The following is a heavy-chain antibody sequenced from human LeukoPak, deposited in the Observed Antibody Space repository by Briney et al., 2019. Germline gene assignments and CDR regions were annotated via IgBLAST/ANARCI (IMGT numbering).Heavy chain of an antibody. J-gene: IGHJ6*03. CDR1: GGSISSNNW. CDR2: IYHSGNT. CDR3: ARGAATGYNYQYFFYMDV. Sequence: PGGSLRLTCAVSGGSISSNNWWNWVRQSPEKGLEWIGEIYHSGNTNYNPSLKRRITISVDKSKNQFSLKVRSVTAADTAVYYCARGAATGYNYQYFFYMDVWGKGTTVSVSS. D-gene: IGHD5-24*01. V-gene: IGHV4-4*02.